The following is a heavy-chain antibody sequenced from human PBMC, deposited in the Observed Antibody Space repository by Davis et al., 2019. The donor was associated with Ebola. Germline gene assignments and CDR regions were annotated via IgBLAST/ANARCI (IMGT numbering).Heavy chain of an antibody. CDR1: GGTFSSYD. J-gene: IGHJ4*02. Sequence: AASVKVSCKASGGTFSSYDINWVRQATGQGLEWMGWMNPNSGNTGYAQKFQGRVTMTRNTSISTAFMEVHSLTSADTSVYYCVRGGYSYGYGLDFWGQGSLVTVTS. D-gene: IGHD5-18*01. CDR3: VRGGYSYGYGLDF. CDR2: MNPNSGNT. V-gene: IGHV1-8*02.